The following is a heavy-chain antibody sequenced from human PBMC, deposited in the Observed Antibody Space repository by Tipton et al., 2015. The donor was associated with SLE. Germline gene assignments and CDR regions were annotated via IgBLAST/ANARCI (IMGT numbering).Heavy chain of an antibody. CDR1: GFTFSSYA. Sequence: LRLSCAASGFTFSSYAMSWIRQHPGKGLEWIGYIYYSGSTYYNPSLKSRVTISVDRSKNQFSLKLSSVTAADTAVYYCARGGYSYGYGYWGQGTLVTVSS. D-gene: IGHD5-18*01. CDR2: IYYSGST. CDR3: ARGGYSYGYGY. J-gene: IGHJ4*02. V-gene: IGHV4-30-2*01.